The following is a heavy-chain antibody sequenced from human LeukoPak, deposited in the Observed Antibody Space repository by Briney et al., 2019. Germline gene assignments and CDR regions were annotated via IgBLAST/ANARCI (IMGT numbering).Heavy chain of an antibody. CDR2: ISAYNGNT. Sequence: ASVKVSCKASGYTFTSYGISWVRQAPGQGLEWMGWISAYNGNTNYAQKLQGRVTVTTDTSTSTAYMELRSLRSDDTAVYYCARDRSYCSGGSCYWFDPWGQGTLVTVSS. D-gene: IGHD2-15*01. V-gene: IGHV1-18*01. CDR1: GYTFTSYG. J-gene: IGHJ5*02. CDR3: ARDRSYCSGGSCYWFDP.